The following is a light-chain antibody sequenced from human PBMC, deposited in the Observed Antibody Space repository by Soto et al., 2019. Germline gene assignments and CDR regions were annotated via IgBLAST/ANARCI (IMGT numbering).Light chain of an antibody. Sequence: DIQMTQSPSSLSASVGDRVTITCRASQSISSYLNWYQQKPGKAPKLLIYAASSLQSGVPSRFSGSGSGTDFTLTISSLQPEDFATYYCQQSYSTPPTCGHGTKVDIK. CDR2: AAS. CDR3: QQSYSTPPT. J-gene: IGKJ1*01. V-gene: IGKV1-39*01. CDR1: QSISSY.